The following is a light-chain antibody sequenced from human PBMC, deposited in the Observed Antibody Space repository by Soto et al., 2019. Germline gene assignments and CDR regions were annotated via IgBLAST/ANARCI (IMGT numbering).Light chain of an antibody. CDR2: GNS. V-gene: IGLV1-40*01. J-gene: IGLJ3*02. CDR3: QSYDSLLSGWV. CDR1: SSNIGAGYD. Sequence: QSALTQRPSVSGAPGQRVTISCTGSSSNIGAGYDVHWYQQLPGTAPKLLIYGNSNRPSGVPDRFSGSKSGTSASLAITGLQADDDADYSCQSYDSLLSGWVFCGG.